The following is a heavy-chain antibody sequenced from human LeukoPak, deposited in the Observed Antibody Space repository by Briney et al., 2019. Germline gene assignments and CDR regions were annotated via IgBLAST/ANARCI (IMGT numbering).Heavy chain of an antibody. J-gene: IGHJ6*02. Sequence: GRSLRLSCAASGFTFSSYGMHWVRQAPGKGLEWVAVISYDGSNKYYADSVKGRFTISRDNSKNTLYLQMNSLRAEDTAVYYCAKARGYSYGSPWYYYYGMDVWGQGTTVTVSS. CDR3: AKARGYSYGSPWYYYYGMDV. CDR1: GFTFSSYG. V-gene: IGHV3-30*18. D-gene: IGHD5-18*01. CDR2: ISYDGSNK.